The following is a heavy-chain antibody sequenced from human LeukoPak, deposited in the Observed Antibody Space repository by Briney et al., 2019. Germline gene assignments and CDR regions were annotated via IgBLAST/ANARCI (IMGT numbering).Heavy chain of an antibody. Sequence: GGSLRLSCAASGFTYTSYTMRWARQAPGKGLEWVAGISNTGGNTEYADSVKGRFTISRDNSKNTLYLQMNSLRAEDTAVYYCASHANFEYSSSSGFDYWGQGTLVTVSS. CDR1: GFTYTSYT. J-gene: IGHJ4*02. V-gene: IGHV3-23*01. D-gene: IGHD6-6*01. CDR3: ASHANFEYSSSSGFDY. CDR2: ISNTGGNT.